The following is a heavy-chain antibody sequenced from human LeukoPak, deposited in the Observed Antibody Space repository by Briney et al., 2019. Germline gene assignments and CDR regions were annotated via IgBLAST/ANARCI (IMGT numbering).Heavy chain of an antibody. V-gene: IGHV1-2*06. D-gene: IGHD6-13*01. CDR2: INPYSGDT. J-gene: IGHJ4*02. CDR3: ARDQGSLTRSWYTGY. CDR1: GYTFTRYH. Sequence: GASVKVSCKASGYTFTRYHIHWVRQAPGQGLELVGRINPYSGDTNFAQKFQGSVTMTRDTSITTAYMDLSSLTPDDTAVYFCARDQGSLTRSWYTGYWGQGTQVTVSS.